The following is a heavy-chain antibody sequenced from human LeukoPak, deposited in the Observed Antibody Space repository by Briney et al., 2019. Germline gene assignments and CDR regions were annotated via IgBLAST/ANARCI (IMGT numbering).Heavy chain of an antibody. Sequence: GGSLRLSCEASGFTFSSYAMHWVRQAPGKGLEWVAFIRYDERNKYYSDSVKGRFTISRDNSKNTLYLQMNSLRAEDTAVYYCARVGLTMVRGVFDYWGQGTLVTVSS. V-gene: IGHV3-30*02. D-gene: IGHD3-10*01. CDR1: GFTFSSYA. J-gene: IGHJ4*02. CDR3: ARVGLTMVRGVFDY. CDR2: IRYDERNK.